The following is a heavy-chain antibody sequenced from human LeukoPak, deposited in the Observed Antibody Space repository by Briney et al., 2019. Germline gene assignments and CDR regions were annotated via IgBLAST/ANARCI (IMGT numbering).Heavy chain of an antibody. V-gene: IGHV4-34*01. J-gene: IGHJ4*02. Sequence: PSETLSLTCAVYGGSFSGYYWSWIRQPPGKGLEWIGEINHSGSTNYNPSLKSRVTISVDTSKNQFSLKLSSVTAADTAVYYCARDQGFWSDYWGQGTLVTVSS. D-gene: IGHD3-3*01. CDR1: GGSFSGYY. CDR3: ARDQGFWSDY. CDR2: INHSGST.